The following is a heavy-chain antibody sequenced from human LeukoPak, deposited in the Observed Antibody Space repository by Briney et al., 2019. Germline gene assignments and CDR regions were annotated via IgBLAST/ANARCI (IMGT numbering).Heavy chain of an antibody. D-gene: IGHD3-10*01. CDR2: IYYSGGT. CDR3: ARDSGTTGEVKFDP. Sequence: SETLSLTCIVSGGSISSYYWSWIRQPPGKGLEWIGYIYYSGGTTYNPSLKSRVTMSVDTSKNQFSLKVTSVTAADTAVYYCARDSGTTGEVKFDPWGQGTLVTVSS. CDR1: GGSISSYY. J-gene: IGHJ5*02. V-gene: IGHV4-59*12.